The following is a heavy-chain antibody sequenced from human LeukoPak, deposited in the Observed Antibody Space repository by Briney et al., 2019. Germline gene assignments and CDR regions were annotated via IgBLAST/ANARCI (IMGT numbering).Heavy chain of an antibody. V-gene: IGHV1-69*13. CDR3: ARSALSGYSSGWYPGHFDY. D-gene: IGHD6-19*01. CDR1: GYTFTSYG. Sequence: SVKVSCKASGYTFTSYGISWVRQAPGQGLEWMGGIIPIFGTANYAQKFQGRVTITADESTSTAYMELSSLRSEDTAVYYCARSALSGYSSGWYPGHFDYWGQGTPVTVSS. J-gene: IGHJ4*02. CDR2: IIPIFGTA.